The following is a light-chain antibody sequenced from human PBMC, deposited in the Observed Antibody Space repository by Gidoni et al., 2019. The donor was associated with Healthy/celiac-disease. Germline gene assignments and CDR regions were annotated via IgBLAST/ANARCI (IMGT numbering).Light chain of an antibody. CDR1: QSFLYSSNNKNY. J-gene: IGKJ4*01. CDR3: QQYYSTPLT. Sequence: EIVMTQSADTLAVSLGERATINCKSSQSFLYSSNNKNYLAWYQQKPGQPPKLLIYWASTRESGVPDRFSGSGSGTDFTLTISSLQAEDVAVYYCQQYYSTPLTFGGGTKVEIK. CDR2: WAS. V-gene: IGKV4-1*01.